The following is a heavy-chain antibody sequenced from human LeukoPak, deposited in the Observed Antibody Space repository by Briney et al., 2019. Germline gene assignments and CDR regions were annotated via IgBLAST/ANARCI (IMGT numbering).Heavy chain of an antibody. J-gene: IGHJ3*02. CDR2: INPNSGVT. D-gene: IGHD1-26*01. CDR1: GYTFTAYY. Sequence: ASVKVSCKASGYTFTAYYIYWVRQAPGQGLEWMGWINPNSGVTNYAQKFQGRVTMTRDTSISTAYMELSRLRSDDTAVYYCARDVGIVGALDIWGQVTRVTVSS. CDR3: ARDVGIVGALDI. V-gene: IGHV1-2*02.